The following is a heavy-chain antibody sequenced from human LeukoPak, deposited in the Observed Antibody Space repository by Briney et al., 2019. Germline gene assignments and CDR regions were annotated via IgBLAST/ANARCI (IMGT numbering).Heavy chain of an antibody. J-gene: IGHJ4*02. CDR2: INHSGST. V-gene: IGHV4-34*01. CDR1: GGSFSGYY. CDR3: AREEVRGVGSDY. Sequence: PSETLSLTCAVYGGSFSGYYWSWIRQPPGKGLEWIGEINHSGSTNYNPSLKSRVTISVDTSKNQFSLKLSSVTAADTAVYYCAREEVRGVGSDYWGQGTLVTVCS. D-gene: IGHD3-10*01.